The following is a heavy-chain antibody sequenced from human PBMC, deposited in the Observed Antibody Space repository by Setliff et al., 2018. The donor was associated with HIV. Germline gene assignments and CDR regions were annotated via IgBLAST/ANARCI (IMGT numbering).Heavy chain of an antibody. CDR3: ARGGYIAARFYYFDY. J-gene: IGHJ4*02. Sequence: SETLSLTCTVYGGSISGSNYVWGWIRQTPRKGLEWIATIHYSGSTYHNPSLESRITISVDTSKNLFSLRVTSVTAADTAVYYCARGGYIAARFYYFDYWGQGLLVTVSS. CDR2: IHYSGST. CDR1: GGSISGSNYV. V-gene: IGHV4-39*01. D-gene: IGHD6-6*01.